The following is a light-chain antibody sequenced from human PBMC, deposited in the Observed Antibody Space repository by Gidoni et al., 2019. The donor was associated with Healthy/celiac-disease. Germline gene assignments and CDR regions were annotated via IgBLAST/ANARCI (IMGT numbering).Light chain of an antibody. J-gene: IGLJ2*01. V-gene: IGLV1-44*01. CDR3: AAWDDSLNAVV. Sequence: QSVLTQPPSASGAPGQRVTISCSGSSSNIGSNTVNWYQQLPGTAPKLLIYSNNQRPSGVPYRFSGAKSGPSASLSISGLHSEDEADYYCAAWDDSLNAVVFGGGTKLTVL. CDR2: SNN. CDR1: SSNIGSNT.